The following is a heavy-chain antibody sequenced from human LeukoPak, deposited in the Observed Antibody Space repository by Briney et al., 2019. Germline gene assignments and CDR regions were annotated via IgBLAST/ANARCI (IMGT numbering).Heavy chain of an antibody. D-gene: IGHD6-6*01. J-gene: IGHJ4*02. CDR3: ARAAGAARLAPFDY. CDR2: IYYSGST. Sequence: SETLSLTCTLSGGSISSYYWTWIRQPPGHGPKWLGYIYYSGSTNYTPSLKSRVTISVDTSKNQCSLKLSSVTAADTAVYYCARAAGAARLAPFDYWGQGTLVTVSS. CDR1: GGSISSYY. V-gene: IGHV4-59*08.